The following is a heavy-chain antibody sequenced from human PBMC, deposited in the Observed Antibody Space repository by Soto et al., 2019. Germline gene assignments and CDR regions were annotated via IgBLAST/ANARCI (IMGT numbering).Heavy chain of an antibody. CDR2: IHPSDFGT. Sequence: PGESLKISCKGSGYSFTSYWIGWVRQMPGKGLEWMGIIHPSDFGTRYSPSFQGQVTISADKSISTAYLQWSSLRASDTAMYYCAIHSTGYEDSWGQGTLVTVSS. CDR1: GYSFTSYW. V-gene: IGHV5-51*01. D-gene: IGHD5-12*01. J-gene: IGHJ5*02. CDR3: AIHSTGYEDS.